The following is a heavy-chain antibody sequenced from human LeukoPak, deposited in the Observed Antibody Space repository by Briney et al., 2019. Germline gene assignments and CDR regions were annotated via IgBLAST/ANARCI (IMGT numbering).Heavy chain of an antibody. D-gene: IGHD3-22*01. V-gene: IGHV3-9*01. Sequence: GGSLRLSCAASGFTFDDYAMHWVRQAPGKGLEWVSGISWNSGSIGYADSVKGRFTISRDNAKNSLYLQMNSLRAEDTALYYCAKGLYYDRGPDYWGQGTLVTVSS. CDR1: GFTFDDYA. J-gene: IGHJ4*02. CDR2: ISWNSGSI. CDR3: AKGLYYDRGPDY.